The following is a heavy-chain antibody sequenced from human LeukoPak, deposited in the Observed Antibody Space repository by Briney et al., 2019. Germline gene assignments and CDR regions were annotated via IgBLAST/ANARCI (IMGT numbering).Heavy chain of an antibody. V-gene: IGHV1-69*13. CDR1: GYTFTGDY. Sequence: SVKVSCKASGYTFTGDYIHWVRQAPGQGLEWMGGIIPIFGTANYAQKFQGRVTITADESTSTAYMELSSLRSEDTAVYYCARVAGIPAATNWFDPWGQGTLVTVSS. CDR2: IIPIFGTA. D-gene: IGHD2-2*01. CDR3: ARVAGIPAATNWFDP. J-gene: IGHJ5*02.